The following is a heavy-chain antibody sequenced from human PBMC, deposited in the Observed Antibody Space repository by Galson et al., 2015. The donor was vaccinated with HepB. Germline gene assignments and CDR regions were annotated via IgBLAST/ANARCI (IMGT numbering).Heavy chain of an antibody. Sequence: SVKVSCKASGYTFTGYYMHWVRQAPGQGLEWMGWINPNSGGTNYAQKFQGRVTMTRDTSISTAYMELSRLRSDDTAVYYCAREGLVGAVQNWFDPWGQGTLVTVSS. D-gene: IGHD1-26*01. CDR1: GYTFTGYY. CDR3: AREGLVGAVQNWFDP. V-gene: IGHV1-2*02. CDR2: INPNSGGT. J-gene: IGHJ5*02.